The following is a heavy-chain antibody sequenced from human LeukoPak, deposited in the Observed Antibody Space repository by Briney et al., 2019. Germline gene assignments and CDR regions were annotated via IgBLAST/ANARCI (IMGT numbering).Heavy chain of an antibody. CDR3: TKNGTFVFDS. V-gene: IGHV3-7*01. CDR2: IKEDGSDI. J-gene: IGHJ4*02. CDR1: GFIFSNTW. D-gene: IGHD1-26*01. Sequence: GGSLRLSCVGSGFIFSNTWMSWVRQAPGKGLEWLANIKEDGSDIHYGASVKGRFTISRDNARSSLYLRMNTLRAEDTGVYYCTKNGTFVFDSWGQGTLVTVSS.